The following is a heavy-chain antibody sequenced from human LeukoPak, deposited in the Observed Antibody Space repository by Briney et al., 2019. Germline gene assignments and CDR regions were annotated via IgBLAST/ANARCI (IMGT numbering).Heavy chain of an antibody. CDR2: TYSGGNT. Sequence: PGGSLRLSCAASGFTVSSNYMSWVRQAPGKGLEWVSVTYSGGNTYYADSVKGRFTISRDNAKNSLYLQMNSLRAEDTAVYYCARAGYYDSSDYWGQGTLVTVSS. CDR1: GFTVSSNY. CDR3: ARAGYYDSSDY. D-gene: IGHD3-22*01. V-gene: IGHV3-53*01. J-gene: IGHJ4*02.